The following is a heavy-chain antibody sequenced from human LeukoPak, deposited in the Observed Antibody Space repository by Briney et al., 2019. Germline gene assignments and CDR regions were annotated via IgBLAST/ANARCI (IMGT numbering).Heavy chain of an antibody. CDR2: IQHDASNK. D-gene: IGHD5-24*01. CDR1: GFPFSGYS. J-gene: IGHJ5*02. Sequence: PGGSLRLSCAASGFPFSGYSMAWVRQAPGKGLEWVTAIQHDASNKYYADSVKGRFTISRDDPKNTLYLQMNSLRSVDTAVYYCARIGAGFRYGGGLDPWGQGALVTVSS. CDR3: ARIGAGFRYGGGLDP. V-gene: IGHV3-30*03.